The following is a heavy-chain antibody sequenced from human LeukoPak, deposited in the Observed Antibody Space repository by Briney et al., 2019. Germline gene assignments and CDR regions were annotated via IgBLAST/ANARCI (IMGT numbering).Heavy chain of an antibody. CDR3: ARDPVASPLVAFDI. V-gene: IGHV3-7*01. Sequence: PGGSLRLSCAASGFTFTNYWMSWVRQAPGKGLEWVANIKQDGSEKNYVDSVKGRFTISRDNAKNSLWLQMNSLKAEDTAMYYCARDPVASPLVAFDIWGQGTRVTVSS. J-gene: IGHJ3*02. CDR1: GFTFTNYW. D-gene: IGHD2-21*01. CDR2: IKQDGSEK.